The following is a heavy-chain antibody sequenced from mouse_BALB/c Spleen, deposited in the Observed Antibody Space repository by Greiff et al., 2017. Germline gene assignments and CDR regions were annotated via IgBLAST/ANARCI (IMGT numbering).Heavy chain of an antibody. CDR2: IWAGGST. Sequence: VQLQQSGPGLVAPSQSLSITCTVSGFSLTSYGVHWVRQPPGKGLEWLGVIWAGGSTNYNSALMSRLSISKDNSKSQVFLKMNSLQTDDTAMYYCAREGGGTGYFDVWGAGTTVTVSS. V-gene: IGHV2-9*02. CDR1: GFSLTSYG. D-gene: IGHD4-1*01. CDR3: AREGGGTGYFDV. J-gene: IGHJ1*01.